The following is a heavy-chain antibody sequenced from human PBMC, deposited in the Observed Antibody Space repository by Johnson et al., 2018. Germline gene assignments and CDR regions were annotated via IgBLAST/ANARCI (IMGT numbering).Heavy chain of an antibody. D-gene: IGHD2-2*01. V-gene: IGHV3-74*03. Sequence: VQLVESGGGLVQPGGSXRLSCAASGFIFRDFFMHWVRQVPGKGLMWVSHVDHEGTGTKYADSVKGRLTVSRDKAKNTVDLQMNSLRVEDTGLYYCVRDVGRPADDRGGWNKWFDPWGQGTLVTVSS. CDR3: VRDVGRPADDRGGWNKWFDP. J-gene: IGHJ5*02. CDR2: VDHEGTGT. CDR1: GFIFRDFF.